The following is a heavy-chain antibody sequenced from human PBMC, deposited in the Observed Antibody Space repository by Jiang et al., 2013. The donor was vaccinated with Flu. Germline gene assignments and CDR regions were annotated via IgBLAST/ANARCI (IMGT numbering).Heavy chain of an antibody. CDR3: ACGDYDTSGYYSPFQGFDYWGQGVLVAVSSDV. CDR1: GASISSSHW. V-gene: IGHV4-4*02. CDR2: IYHSGST. D-gene: IGHD3-22*01. J-gene: IGHJ6*02. Sequence: PGLVKPSGTLSLTCAVSGASISSSHWWTWVRQTPGKGLEWIGEIYHSGSTNFNPSLKLRLTMSVDKTKNQFSLRLTSMTAADTAVYYCACGDYDTSGYYSPFQGFDYWGQGVLVAVSSDVWGQGTTVTASS.